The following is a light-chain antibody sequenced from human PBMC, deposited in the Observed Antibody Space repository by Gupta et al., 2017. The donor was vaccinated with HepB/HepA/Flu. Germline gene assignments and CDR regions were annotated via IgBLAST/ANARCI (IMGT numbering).Light chain of an antibody. CDR2: DAS. CDR3: QQSSSLPQT. V-gene: IGKV6-21*02. Sequence: EIVLTQSPDFQSVTLKEKVTITCRASQNIGSNLNWYQQKPGQSPNLLIKDASHFISGVPSRFSGSGYGTDFTLTINSLEAEDAATYYCQQSSSLPQTFGQGTKVEIK. J-gene: IGKJ1*01. CDR1: QNIGSN.